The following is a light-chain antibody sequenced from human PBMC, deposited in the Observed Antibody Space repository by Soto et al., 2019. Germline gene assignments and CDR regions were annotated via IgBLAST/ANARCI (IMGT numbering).Light chain of an antibody. V-gene: IGKV3-20*01. CDR1: QSVSSSY. CDR2: GAS. J-gene: IGKJ2*01. Sequence: EIVLTQSPGTLSLSPGERATLSCRASQSVSSSYLAWYQQKPGQAPRLLLYGASSRATGIPDRFSGSGSGTDFNLTISRLEPEDFAGYYCQQYGSSPPYTFGQGTKLEIK. CDR3: QQYGSSPPYT.